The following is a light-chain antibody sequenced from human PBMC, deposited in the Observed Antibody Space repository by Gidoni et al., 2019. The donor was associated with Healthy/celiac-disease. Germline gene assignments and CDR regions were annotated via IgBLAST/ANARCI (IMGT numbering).Light chain of an antibody. CDR3: MQALQTPLT. J-gene: IGKJ3*01. V-gene: IGKV2-28*01. Sequence: DIVMTQSPLSLPVTPGEPASISCRSSQSLLHSNGYNYLDWYLQKPGQSPQLLIYLGSNRASGVPDRFSGSGSGTDFTLKISRVEAEDVGFYYCMQALQTPLTFGPGTKVDIK. CDR2: LGS. CDR1: QSLLHSNGYNY.